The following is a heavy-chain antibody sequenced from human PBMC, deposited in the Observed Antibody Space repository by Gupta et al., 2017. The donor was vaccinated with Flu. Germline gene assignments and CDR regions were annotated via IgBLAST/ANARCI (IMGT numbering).Heavy chain of an antibody. J-gene: IGHJ4*02. D-gene: IGHD3-3*01. V-gene: IGHV3-23*01. CDR2: ITGCGGQT. CDR3: AKDDWDMMIVGVGFFDA. Sequence: DRQGQGKGLEWVATITGCGGQTYYSDFVRGRFFISRDNAKNTVSLHLNSLRGEDTAVYYGAKDDWDMMIVGVGFFDAWGQGVKVIVSS.